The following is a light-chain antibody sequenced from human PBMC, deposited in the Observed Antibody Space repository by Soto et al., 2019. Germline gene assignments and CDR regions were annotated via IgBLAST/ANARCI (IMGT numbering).Light chain of an antibody. CDR2: TVT. V-gene: IGLV2-11*01. CDR3: SSYAGSSSYV. Sequence: QSALTQPRSVSGSPGQSVTISCTGTSSDIGAYNYVSWYQQHPGKAPKLMIYTVTNRPSGVPDRFSGSKSDNTASLTISGLQADDEADYYCSSYAGSSSYVFGTGTKLTVL. CDR1: SSDIGAYNY. J-gene: IGLJ1*01.